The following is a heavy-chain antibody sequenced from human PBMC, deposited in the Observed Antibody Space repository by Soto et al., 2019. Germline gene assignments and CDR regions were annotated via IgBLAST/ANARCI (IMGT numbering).Heavy chain of an antibody. V-gene: IGHV1-2*02. CDR3: ARVSVDVPE. D-gene: IGHD5-12*01. J-gene: IGHJ4*02. Sequence: QLVQSGAEVKKPGASVKVSCKTSGPTFIAYYIHWVRQAPGQGLEWMGWIDPKSGGTTYEQKFLGRVTMTRDASINPAYMELNKLTSDDTAVYYCARVSVDVPEWGQGTLLTVSS. CDR1: GPTFIAYY. CDR2: IDPKSGGT.